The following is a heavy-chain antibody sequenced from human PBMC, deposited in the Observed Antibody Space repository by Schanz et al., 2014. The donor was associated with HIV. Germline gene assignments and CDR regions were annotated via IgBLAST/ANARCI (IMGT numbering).Heavy chain of an antibody. CDR2: ISAYNGNT. CDR1: GYTFSSYS. D-gene: IGHD2-2*01. Sequence: QVQLVQSGTEVKKPGASVRVSCKASGYTFSSYSLSWVRQAPGQGLEWMGWISAYNGNTNSAQKLQGRVTMTTATSRSTAYMDLRSLRSDDTAVYYCARSPECLGWFDPWGQGTQVTVSS. J-gene: IGHJ5*02. CDR3: ARSPECLGWFDP. V-gene: IGHV1-18*01.